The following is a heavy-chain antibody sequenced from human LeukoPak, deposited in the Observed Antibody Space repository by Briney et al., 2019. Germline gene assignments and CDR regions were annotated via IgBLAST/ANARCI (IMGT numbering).Heavy chain of an antibody. V-gene: IGHV4-4*02. J-gene: IGHJ5*02. Sequence: PSETLSLTCGVCGGSISSSNWWSWVRQPPGKGLEWIGEIYYSGRTNYKLSLKRRVTISVDKSKNQFSLKLSSVTAADTAVYYCARDRSTSGRPFSTPRCWFDRWGKGTLVTVSS. CDR2: IYYSGRT. D-gene: IGHD3-10*01. CDR3: ARDRSTSGRPFSTPRCWFDR. CDR1: GGSISSSNW.